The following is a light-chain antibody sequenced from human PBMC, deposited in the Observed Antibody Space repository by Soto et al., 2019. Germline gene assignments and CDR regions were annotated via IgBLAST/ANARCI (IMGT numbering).Light chain of an antibody. CDR1: RNDVGSYNL. CDR2: EGS. V-gene: IGLV2-23*01. J-gene: IGLJ1*01. CDR3: CSYAGSNYYV. Sequence: QSVLTQPASVSGSPGQSITISCTGTRNDVGSYNLVSWYQHHPGKAPKLMIFEGSKRPSGVSNRSSGSKSGNTASLTISGLQAEDEADFYCCSYAGSNYYVFGTGT.